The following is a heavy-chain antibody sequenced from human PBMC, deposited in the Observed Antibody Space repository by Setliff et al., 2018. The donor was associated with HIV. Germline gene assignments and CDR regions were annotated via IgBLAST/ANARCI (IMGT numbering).Heavy chain of an antibody. CDR3: AKKVAGVNWYFDF. V-gene: IGHV3-9*01. CDR2: ISWNSGSI. Sequence: PGGSLRLSCAASGFNFNDYAMHWVRQAPGEGLEWVSGISWNSGSIGYADSVKGRFSISRDNAKDSVYLQMNSLRTEDTAFYYCAKKVAGVNWYFDFWGRGTLVTVSS. D-gene: IGHD6-19*01. J-gene: IGHJ2*01. CDR1: GFNFNDYA.